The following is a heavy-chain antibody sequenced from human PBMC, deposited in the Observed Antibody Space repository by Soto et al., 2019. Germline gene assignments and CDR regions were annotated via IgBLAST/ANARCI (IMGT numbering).Heavy chain of an antibody. J-gene: IGHJ4*02. CDR1: GFTFSTFA. Sequence: QVQMVESGGGVVHPGRSLRLSCAASGFTFSTFAMHWVRQAPGKGLEWVAVISYDATNKFYADSVKGRFTISRDNSENTLYLQMTSLGSEDTAVYYCARAPTSRLDYWGQGTLVTVSS. CDR2: ISYDATNK. CDR3: ARAPTSRLDY. V-gene: IGHV3-30-3*01.